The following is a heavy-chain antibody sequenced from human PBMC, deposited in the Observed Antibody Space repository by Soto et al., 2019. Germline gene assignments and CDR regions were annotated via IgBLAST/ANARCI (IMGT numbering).Heavy chain of an antibody. CDR3: ARESDY. CDR1: GYTFTSYA. J-gene: IGHJ4*02. CDR2: INARNGNT. Sequence: QVQLVQSGAEVKEPGASVKVSCKASGYTFTSYAMHWVRQAPGQRLEWMGWINARNGNTKYSQKFQGRVTITRDTSACTAYMELSSLRSEDTAVYYCARESDYWGQGTLVTVSS. V-gene: IGHV1-3*01.